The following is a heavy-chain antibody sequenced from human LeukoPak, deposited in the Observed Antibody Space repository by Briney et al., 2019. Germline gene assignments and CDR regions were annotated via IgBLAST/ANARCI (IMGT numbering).Heavy chain of an antibody. Sequence: ASVKVSCKASGYTFTGYYMHWVRQAPGQGLEWMEWINPNSGGTNYAQKFQGRVTMTRDTSISTAYMELSRLRSDDTAVYYCARDLIAGMGYWGQGTLVTVSS. V-gene: IGHV1-2*02. CDR2: INPNSGGT. CDR1: GYTFTGYY. J-gene: IGHJ4*02. CDR3: ARDLIAGMGY. D-gene: IGHD6-13*01.